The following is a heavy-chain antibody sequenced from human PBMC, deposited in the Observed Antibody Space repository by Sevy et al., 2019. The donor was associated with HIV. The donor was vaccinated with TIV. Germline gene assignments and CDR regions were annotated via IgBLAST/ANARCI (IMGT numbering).Heavy chain of an antibody. CDR3: AKNKDIVTMIAASSYGLDV. CDR2: IDPSDSYT. CDR1: GYKFSNYR. J-gene: IGHJ6*02. Sequence: GESLKISCQASGYKFSNYRIAWVRQMPGKGLEWMGKIDPSDSYTSYSPSFQGHVTISADKSVSTVYLQWSSLKASDTATYYCAKNKDIVTMIAASSYGLDVWGQGTTVTVSS. V-gene: IGHV5-10-1*01. D-gene: IGHD2-15*01.